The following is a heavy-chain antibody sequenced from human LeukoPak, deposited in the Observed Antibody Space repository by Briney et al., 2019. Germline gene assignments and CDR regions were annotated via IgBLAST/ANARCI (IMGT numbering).Heavy chain of an antibody. J-gene: IGHJ3*02. V-gene: IGHV3-23*01. Sequence: GGSLRLSCEASGFTFSNYAMTWVRQAPGKGLEWVSGISGSGATTYYADSVKGRFTISRDNSKNTLYLQMNSLRAEDTAVYYCAKDRRYISTWSDAFDIWGQGTMVTASS. D-gene: IGHD6-13*01. CDR3: AKDRRYISTWSDAFDI. CDR2: ISGSGATT. CDR1: GFTFSNYA.